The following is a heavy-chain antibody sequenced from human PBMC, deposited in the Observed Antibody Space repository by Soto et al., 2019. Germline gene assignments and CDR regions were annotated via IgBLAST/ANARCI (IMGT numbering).Heavy chain of an antibody. CDR3: ARTLSSSGWYRERYYFDY. CDR1: GFSLSNARMG. V-gene: IGHV2-26*01. Sequence: SGPTLVNPTETLTLTCTVSGFSLSNARMGVSWIRQPPGKALEWLAHIFSNDEKSYSTSLKSRLTISKDTSKSQVVLTMTNMDPVDTATYYCARTLSSSGWYRERYYFDYWGQGXLVTVYS. J-gene: IGHJ4*02. CDR2: IFSNDEK. D-gene: IGHD6-19*01.